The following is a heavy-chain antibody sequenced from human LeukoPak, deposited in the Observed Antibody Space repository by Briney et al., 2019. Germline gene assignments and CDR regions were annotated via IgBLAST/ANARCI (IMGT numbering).Heavy chain of an antibody. J-gene: IGHJ4*02. CDR3: ARVPMVTGGVDY. D-gene: IGHD5-18*01. V-gene: IGHV4-34*01. CDR2: IYHSGST. Sequence: SETLSLTCAAYGGSFSGYYWSWIRQPPGKGLEWIGYIYHSGSTYYNPSLKSRVTISVDRSKNQFSLKLSSVTAADTAVYYCARVPMVTGGVDYWGQGTLVTVSS. CDR1: GGSFSGYY.